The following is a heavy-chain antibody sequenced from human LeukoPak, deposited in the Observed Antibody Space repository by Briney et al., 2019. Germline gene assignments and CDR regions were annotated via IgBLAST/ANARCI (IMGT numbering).Heavy chain of an antibody. D-gene: IGHD5-18*01. CDR2: IIPIFGTA. V-gene: IGHV1-69*13. Sequence: SVKVSCKAPGGTFSSYAISWVRQAHGQGLEWMGGIIPIFGTANYAQKFQGRVTITADESTSTAYMELSSLRSEDTAVYYCANSARGYSYGNFDYWGQGTLVTVSS. J-gene: IGHJ4*02. CDR1: GGTFSSYA. CDR3: ANSARGYSYGNFDY.